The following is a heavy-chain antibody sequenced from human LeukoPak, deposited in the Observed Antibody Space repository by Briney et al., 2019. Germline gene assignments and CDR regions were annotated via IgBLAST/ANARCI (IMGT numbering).Heavy chain of an antibody. J-gene: IGHJ5*02. Sequence: SETLSLTCAVYGGSFSGYCWSWIRQPPGKGLEWIGEINHSGSTNYNPSLKSRVTISVDTSKNQFSLKLSSVTAADTAVYYCARERRVYSSSWSRVDPWGQGTLVTVSS. V-gene: IGHV4-34*01. CDR3: ARERRVYSSSWSRVDP. CDR2: INHSGST. CDR1: GGSFSGYC. D-gene: IGHD6-13*01.